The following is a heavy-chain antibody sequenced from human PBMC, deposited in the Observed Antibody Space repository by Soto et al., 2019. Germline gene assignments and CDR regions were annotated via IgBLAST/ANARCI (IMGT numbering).Heavy chain of an antibody. D-gene: IGHD3-16*02. J-gene: IGHJ5*02. CDR3: AGRNPLASVSLTSRELSNYKWIAP. CDR1: GDSITNSNYY. Sequence: PSETLSLTCTVSGDSITNSNYYWGWFRQPPGKGLEWIASIYYIGSTYYNPSLKSRVTISVDTSNNQFSLNLNSVTASDTAVYYCAGRNPLASVSLTSRELSNYKWIAPGGPEPLFTV. CDR2: IYYIGST. V-gene: IGHV4-39*01.